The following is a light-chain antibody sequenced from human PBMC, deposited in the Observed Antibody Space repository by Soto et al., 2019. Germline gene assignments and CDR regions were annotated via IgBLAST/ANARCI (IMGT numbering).Light chain of an antibody. CDR2: GAS. CDR3: QQYGSTPPYT. V-gene: IGKV3-20*01. CDR1: QSVSSSY. Sequence: EIVLTQSPGTLSLSPGERATLSCRASQSVSSSYLAWYQQRPGQAPRLLIYGASSRATGIPDRFSGSGSGTDFTITISSLEPEDFAMYYCQQYGSTPPYTFGQGTKLEIK. J-gene: IGKJ2*01.